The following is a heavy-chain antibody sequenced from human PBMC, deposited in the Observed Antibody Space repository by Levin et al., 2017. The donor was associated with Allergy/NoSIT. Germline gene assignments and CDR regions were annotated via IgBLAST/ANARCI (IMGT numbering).Heavy chain of an antibody. CDR1: GFTFSSYS. Sequence: PGGSLRLSCAASGFTFSSYSMNWVRQAPGKGLEWVSYISSSSSTIYYADSVKGRFTISRDNAKNSLYLQMNSLRAEDTAVYYCARDGTSLLWWYAFDIWGQGTMVTVSS. CDR3: ARDGTSLLWWYAFDI. J-gene: IGHJ3*02. D-gene: IGHD2-21*01. V-gene: IGHV3-48*01. CDR2: ISSSSSTI.